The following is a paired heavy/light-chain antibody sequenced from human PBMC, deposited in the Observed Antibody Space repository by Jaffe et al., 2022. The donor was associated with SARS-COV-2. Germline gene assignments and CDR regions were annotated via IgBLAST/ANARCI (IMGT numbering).Heavy chain of an antibody. CDR1: GFTFSNYN. D-gene: IGHD3-3*01. Sequence: ELQLVESGGGLVTPGGSLRLSCAASGFTFSNYNMNYVRQAPGKGLEWVSSIGSSGNYIYYADSVKGRFTISRDNAKNSLYLQMNRLRAEDTAVYYCARDQGRYDFSGTDAFDIWGQGTMVTVSS. J-gene: IGHJ3*02. CDR2: IGSSGNYI. CDR3: ARDQGRYDFSGTDAFDI. V-gene: IGHV3-21*02.
Light chain of an antibody. CDR1: NIGSKS. CDR3: QVWDSSSDHRV. CDR2: YDS. V-gene: IGLV3-21*04. Sequence: SYVLTQPPSVSVAPGKTARITCGGNNIGSKSVHWYQQKPGQAPIVVIYYDSDRPSGIPERFSGSNSGNTATLTISRVEAGDEADYYCQVWDSSSDHRVFGTGTKVTVL. J-gene: IGLJ1*01.